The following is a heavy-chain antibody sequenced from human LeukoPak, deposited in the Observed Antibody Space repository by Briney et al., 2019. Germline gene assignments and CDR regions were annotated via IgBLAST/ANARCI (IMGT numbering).Heavy chain of an antibody. CDR3: AREYIWGSDTRYNWFDP. CDR1: GGSISSYC. V-gene: IGHV4-59*12. Sequence: PSETLSLTCTASGGSISSYCWSWIRQPPGKGLEWIGYIWYSGSTIYNPSLKSRVTTSVDTSKNQFSLKLSSVTAADTAVYYCAREYIWGSDTRYNWFDPWGQGTLVTVSS. CDR2: IWYSGST. J-gene: IGHJ5*02. D-gene: IGHD7-27*01.